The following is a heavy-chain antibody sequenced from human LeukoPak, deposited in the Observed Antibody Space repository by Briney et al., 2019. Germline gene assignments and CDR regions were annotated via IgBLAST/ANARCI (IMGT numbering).Heavy chain of an antibody. J-gene: IGHJ4*02. CDR2: IYYSGST. D-gene: IGHD3-16*01. Sequence: SETLSLTCTVSGDSISSSGYYWGWIRQPPGKGLEWIGYIYYSGSTNYNPSLKSRVTISVDTSKNQFSLKLSSVTAADTAVYYCARDYEGTMTTDYWGQGALVSVPS. CDR1: GDSISSSGYY. V-gene: IGHV4-61*08. CDR3: ARDYEGTMTTDY.